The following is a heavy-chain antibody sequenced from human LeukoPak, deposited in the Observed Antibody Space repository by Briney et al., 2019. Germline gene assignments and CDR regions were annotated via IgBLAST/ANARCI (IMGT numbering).Heavy chain of an antibody. CDR3: ARDHVSPSGYDSWVLDY. D-gene: IGHD5-12*01. Sequence: SETLPITCTVSSRPISSYYWSWIRQPAGEGLESIGRIYTSGSPNYNLALKSRVTISVDTSKNQFSLKLSSVTAADTAVYYCARDHVSPSGYDSWVLDYWGQGTLVTVSS. J-gene: IGHJ4*02. CDR1: SRPISSYY. V-gene: IGHV4-4*07. CDR2: IYTSGSP.